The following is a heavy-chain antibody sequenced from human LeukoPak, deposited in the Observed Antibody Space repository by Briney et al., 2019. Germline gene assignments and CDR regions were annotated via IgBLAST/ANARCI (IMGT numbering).Heavy chain of an antibody. V-gene: IGHV4-61*05. D-gene: IGHD5-18*01. CDR2: IYYSGST. CDR1: GGSISTSSYY. CDR3: ASGYSYGYFDY. Sequence: SETLSLTCTVSGGSISTSSYYWSWIRQPPGKGLEWIGYIYYSGSTNYNPSLKSRVTISVDTSKNQFSLKLSSVTAADTAVYYCASGYSYGYFDYWGQGTLVTVSS. J-gene: IGHJ4*02.